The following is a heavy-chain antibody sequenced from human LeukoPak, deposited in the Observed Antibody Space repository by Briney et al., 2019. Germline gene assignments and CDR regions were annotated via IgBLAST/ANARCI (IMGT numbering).Heavy chain of an antibody. CDR3: ARGPLEMATIPYPFDY. J-gene: IGHJ4*02. CDR1: GYTFTGYY. Sequence: ASVKLSCKASGYTFTGYYMHWVRQAPGQGLEWMGWINPNSGGTNYAQKFQGRVTMTRDTSISTAYMELSRLRSDDTAVYYCARGPLEMATIPYPFDYWGQGTLVTVSS. CDR2: INPNSGGT. D-gene: IGHD5-24*01. V-gene: IGHV1-2*02.